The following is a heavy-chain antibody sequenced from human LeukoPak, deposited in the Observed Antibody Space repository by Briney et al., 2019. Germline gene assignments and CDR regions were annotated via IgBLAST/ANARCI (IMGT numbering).Heavy chain of an antibody. CDR3: ARDSIMIGISDY. J-gene: IGHJ4*02. D-gene: IGHD3-16*01. V-gene: IGHV3-33*08. Sequence: GGSLRLSCAASGFTFSSYGMHWVRQAPGKGLEWVAVIWYDGSNKYYADSVKGRFTISRDNSKNSLYLQMNSLRAEDTAVYYCARDSIMIGISDYWGQGTLVTVSS. CDR2: IWYDGSNK. CDR1: GFTFSSYG.